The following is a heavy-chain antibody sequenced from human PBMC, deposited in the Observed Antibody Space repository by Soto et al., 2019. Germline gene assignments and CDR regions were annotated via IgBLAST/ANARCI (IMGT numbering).Heavy chain of an antibody. CDR2: ISAYNGNT. Sequence: GASVKGSCKASGYTFNNYGITWVRQAPGQGLEWLGWISAYNGNTNYAQNLHVRMTLTTDTSTATAYMELRSLRSDDTAVYYCVREVQYDRRGYHELQNWGPATLVTVSS. J-gene: IGHJ1*01. CDR3: VREVQYDRRGYHELQN. V-gene: IGHV1-18*01. D-gene: IGHD3-22*01. CDR1: GYTFNNYG.